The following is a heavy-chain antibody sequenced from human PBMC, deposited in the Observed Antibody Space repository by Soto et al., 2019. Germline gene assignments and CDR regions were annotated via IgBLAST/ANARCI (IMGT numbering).Heavy chain of an antibody. CDR2: ISGTGRIT. Sequence: EVQLLESGGGSVQPGGSLRLSCAASGFTFSSYAMTWVRQAPGKGLEWVSSISGTGRITNYADSVEGRFTIYRDNIKNTLYLQMSSLRAEDTAVYYCAKAGGIAVPGSHLDYWGQGALVSVSS. V-gene: IGHV3-23*01. CDR1: GFTFSSYA. J-gene: IGHJ4*02. D-gene: IGHD6-19*01. CDR3: AKAGGIAVPGSHLDY.